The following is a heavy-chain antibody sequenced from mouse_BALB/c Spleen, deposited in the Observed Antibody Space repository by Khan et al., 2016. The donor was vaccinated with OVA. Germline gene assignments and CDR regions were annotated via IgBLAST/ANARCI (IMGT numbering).Heavy chain of an antibody. CDR2: IWSGGST. CDR1: GFSLTSYG. CDR3: ARKGSTMITTVFAY. D-gene: IGHD2-4*01. J-gene: IGHJ3*01. V-gene: IGHV2-2*02. Sequence: QMQLEESGPGLVQPSQSLSITCTVSGFSLTSYGVHWVRQSPGKGLEWLGVIWSGGSTDYNAAFISRLSISKDNSKSQVFLKMNSLQANDTAIYYCARKGSTMITTVFAYWGQGTLVTVSA.